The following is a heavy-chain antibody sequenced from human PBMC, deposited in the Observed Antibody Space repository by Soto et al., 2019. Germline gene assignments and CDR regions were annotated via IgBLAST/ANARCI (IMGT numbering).Heavy chain of an antibody. CDR1: GYTFTSYG. CDR3: ARDPEIVVVPAAMAY. D-gene: IGHD2-2*01. Sequence: ASVKVSCKASGYTFTSYGISWVRQAPGQGLEWMGWISAYNGNTNYAQKLQGRVTMTTDTSTSTAYMELRSLRSDDTAVYYCARDPEIVVVPAAMAYWGQGTLVTVSS. CDR2: ISAYNGNT. V-gene: IGHV1-18*01. J-gene: IGHJ4*02.